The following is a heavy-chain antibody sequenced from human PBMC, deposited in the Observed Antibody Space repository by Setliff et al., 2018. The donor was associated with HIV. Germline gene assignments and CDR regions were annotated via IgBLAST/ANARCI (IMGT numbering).Heavy chain of an antibody. J-gene: IGHJ3*02. Sequence: SETLSLTCAVYGGSFSGYYWSWIRQPPGKGLECIGEINHSGSTNHNPSLKSRVTISVDTSKNQFSLNLTSVTAADTAVYYCARSKTFYDFWGGYYTHGAFKIWGLGTMVTVS. CDR2: INHSGST. D-gene: IGHD3-3*01. V-gene: IGHV4-34*01. CDR1: GGSFSGYY. CDR3: ARSKTFYDFWGGYYTHGAFKI.